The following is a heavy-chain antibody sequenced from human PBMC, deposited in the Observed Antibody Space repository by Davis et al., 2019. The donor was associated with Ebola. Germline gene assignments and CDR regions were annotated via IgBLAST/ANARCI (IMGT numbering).Heavy chain of an antibody. CDR3: ARCGTTVDIWGMDV. D-gene: IGHD4-11*01. J-gene: IGHJ6*02. CDR1: GGSMNNFY. CDR2: IHYTGST. Sequence: GSLRLSCTVSGGSMNNFYWNWIRQAPGRGLEWIGHIHYTGSTNYRSPLKSRTLISIDTSKNQVFLELTSVTAADTAIYYRARCGTTVDIWGMDVWGHGTTVTVSS. V-gene: IGHV4-59*01.